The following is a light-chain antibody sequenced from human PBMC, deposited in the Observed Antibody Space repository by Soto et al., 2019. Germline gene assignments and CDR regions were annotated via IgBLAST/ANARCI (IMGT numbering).Light chain of an antibody. CDR3: QSYDSSLSGSNV. CDR2: EVS. J-gene: IGLJ3*02. V-gene: IGLV2-14*01. Sequence: QSALTQPASVSGSPGQSITISCTGTSSDVGGYNYVSWFQHHPGKAPKLIIYEVSYRPSGVSARFSGSKSGDTASLTISGLQAEDEADYYCQSYDSSLSGSNVFGGGTKLTVL. CDR1: SSDVGGYNY.